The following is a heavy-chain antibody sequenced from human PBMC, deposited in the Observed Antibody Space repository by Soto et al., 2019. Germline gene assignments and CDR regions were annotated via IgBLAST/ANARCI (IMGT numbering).Heavy chain of an antibody. CDR1: GFSLSTSGVG. CDR2: IYWDDDK. Sequence: QITLKESGPTLVKPTQTLTLTCTFSGFSLSTSGVGVGWIRQPPGKALEWLALIYWDDDKRYSPSLKSRLTITTDTSKHQVVLTMTNMDPVDTATYYCARSPQYCSGRSFDVGAFDIWGQGTMVTVSS. D-gene: IGHD2-15*01. V-gene: IGHV2-5*02. CDR3: ARSPQYCSGRSFDVGAFDI. J-gene: IGHJ3*02.